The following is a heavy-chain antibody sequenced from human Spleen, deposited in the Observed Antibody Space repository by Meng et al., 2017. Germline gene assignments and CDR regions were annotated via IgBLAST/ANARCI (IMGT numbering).Heavy chain of an antibody. J-gene: IGHJ6*02. CDR2: IWYDGSNK. CDR3: ARDRSSWYGYYYGMDV. D-gene: IGHD6-13*01. V-gene: IGHV3-33*01. CDR1: GFTFSSYG. Sequence: GESLKISCAASGFTFSSYGMHWVRQAPGKGLEWVAVIWYDGSNKYYADSVKGRFTISRDNSKNTLYLQMNSLRAEDTAVYYCARDRSSWYGYYYGMDVWGQGTKVTSP.